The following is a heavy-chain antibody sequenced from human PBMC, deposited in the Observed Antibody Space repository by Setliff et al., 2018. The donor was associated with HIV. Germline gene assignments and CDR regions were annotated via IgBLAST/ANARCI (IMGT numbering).Heavy chain of an antibody. CDR2: IDWDDAK. CDR1: GFSLSPRGMS. CDR3: ARGSESLTYFDN. Sequence: SGPTLVNPTQTLTLTCTFSGFSLSPRGMSVSWIRQPPGKALEWLARIDWDDAKYYSTSLKTRLAISKDTSKNQVVLTMTNMDPVDTATYYCARGSESLTYFDNLGPGTLVTVSS. D-gene: IGHD3-10*01. J-gene: IGHJ4*02. V-gene: IGHV2-70*11.